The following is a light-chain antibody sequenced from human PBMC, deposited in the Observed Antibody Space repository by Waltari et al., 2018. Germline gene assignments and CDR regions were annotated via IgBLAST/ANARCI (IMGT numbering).Light chain of an antibody. J-gene: IGLJ3*02. CDR1: NIVDKR. V-gene: IGLV3-21*02. CDR3: RVWDTRRDHPV. CDR2: DDS. Sequence: SYVLTQPPSESVAPGQTAHITCLGTNIVDKRVQVFRQKAGQAPVLVIYDDSDRPSGIPERFSGSNSGDTATLTISRVEAGDEAAYFCRVWDTRRDHPVFGGGTKLTVL.